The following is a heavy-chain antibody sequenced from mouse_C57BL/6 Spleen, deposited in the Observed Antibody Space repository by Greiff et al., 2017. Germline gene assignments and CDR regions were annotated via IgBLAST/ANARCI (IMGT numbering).Heavy chain of an antibody. D-gene: IGHD2-5*01. J-gene: IGHJ2*01. CDR2: IDPSDSYT. V-gene: IGHV1-50*01. CDR1: GYTFTSYW. CDR3: ARWDSNYVDY. Sequence: QVQLQQPGAELVKPGASVKLSCKASGYTFTSYWMQWVKQRPGQGLEWIGEIDPSDSYTNYNQKFKGKATLTVDTSSSPAYMQLSSLTSEDSAVYYCARWDSNYVDYWGQGTTLTVSS.